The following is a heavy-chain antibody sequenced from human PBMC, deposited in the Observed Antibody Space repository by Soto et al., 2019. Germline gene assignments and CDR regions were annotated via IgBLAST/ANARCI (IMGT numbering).Heavy chain of an antibody. Sequence: GGSLRLSCAASGFTFRNYGMHWVRQAPGKGLEWVAVIWYDGTNKYYADSVKGRFTISRDNSENTLYLQMNSLRAEDTALYYCGRDRAFAGAARPNYYYYYVMDVWGQGTTVTVS. CDR3: GRDRAFAGAARPNYYYYYVMDV. J-gene: IGHJ6*02. CDR2: IWYDGTNK. V-gene: IGHV3-33*01. D-gene: IGHD6-6*01. CDR1: GFTFRNYG.